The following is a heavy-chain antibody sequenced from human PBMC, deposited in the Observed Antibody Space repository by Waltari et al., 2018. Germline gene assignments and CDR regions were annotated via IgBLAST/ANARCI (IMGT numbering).Heavy chain of an antibody. CDR2: IYSGGNT. V-gene: IGHV3-23*03. CDR3: AKDISGYYSGGY. J-gene: IGHJ4*02. CDR1: GFTFSSCG. D-gene: IGHD3-22*01. Sequence: VQLLESGGGLVQPGGSLRLSCAASGFTFSSCGMSWVRQAPGKGLEWVSVIYSGGNTYYADSVKGRFTISRDNSKNTLYLQMNSLRAEDTAVYYCAKDISGYYSGGYWGQGTLVTVSS.